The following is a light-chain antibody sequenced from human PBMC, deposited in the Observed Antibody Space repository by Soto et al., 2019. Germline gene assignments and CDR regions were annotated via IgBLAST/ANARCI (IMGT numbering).Light chain of an antibody. J-gene: IGLJ2*01. V-gene: IGLV3-1*01. CDR3: QAWDSSTVI. Sequence: SYELTQPPSVSVSPGQTASITCSGAKLGDKYACWYQKKPGQSPVLVIYPDSKRPSGIPERFSDSSSGNTATLTISGTQAMDEADYYCQAWDSSTVIFGGGTKLTVL. CDR2: PDS. CDR1: KLGDKY.